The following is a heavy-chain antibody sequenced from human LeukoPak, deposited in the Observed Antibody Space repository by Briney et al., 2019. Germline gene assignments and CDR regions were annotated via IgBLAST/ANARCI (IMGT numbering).Heavy chain of an antibody. Sequence: PGGSLRLSCVASGFIFRDYTMNWVRQTPGKGLEWVSAINKGGSYMAYADSVKGRFTVSRDNAKNSLYLQMNSLRAEDTAVYYCARGSVGGGNYFDYWGQGTLVTVSS. CDR3: ARGSVGGGNYFDY. V-gene: IGHV3-21*01. CDR1: GFIFRDYT. D-gene: IGHD3-16*01. J-gene: IGHJ4*02. CDR2: INKGGSYM.